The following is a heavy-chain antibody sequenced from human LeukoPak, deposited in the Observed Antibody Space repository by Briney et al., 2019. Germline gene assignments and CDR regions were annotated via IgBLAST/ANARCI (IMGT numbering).Heavy chain of an antibody. V-gene: IGHV3-74*01. CDR3: ARSLRGGYSGLS. Sequence: GGSLRLSCAASGFTFSGSWMHWVRQAPGKGLVWVSRIISDGSSTNYADSVKGRFTISRDNAKNTLYLQMNSLRVEDTAVYYCARSLRGGYSGLSWGQGTLVTVSS. D-gene: IGHD3-22*01. CDR2: IISDGSST. CDR1: GFTFSGSW. J-gene: IGHJ5*02.